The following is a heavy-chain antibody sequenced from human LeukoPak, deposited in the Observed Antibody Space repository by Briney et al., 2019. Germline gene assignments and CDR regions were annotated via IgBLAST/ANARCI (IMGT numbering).Heavy chain of an antibody. CDR1: GGTFSSYA. J-gene: IGHJ6*03. CDR2: IIPIFGTA. D-gene: IGHD3-10*01. CDR3: ARKGGYYGSGSRYYYYYYMDV. V-gene: IGHV1-69*13. Sequence: SVKVSCKASGGTFSSYAISWVRQAPGQGLEWMGGIIPIFGTANYAQKFQGRVTTTADESTSTAYMELSSLRSEDTAVYYCARKGGYYGSGSRYYYYYYMDVWGKGTTVTVSS.